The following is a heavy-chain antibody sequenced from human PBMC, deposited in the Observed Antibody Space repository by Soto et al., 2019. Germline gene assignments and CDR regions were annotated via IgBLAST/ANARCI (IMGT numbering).Heavy chain of an antibody. J-gene: IGHJ4*02. CDR1: GYTFTSYG. V-gene: IGHV1-3*01. Sequence: ASVKVSCKASGYTFTSYGINWVRQAPGRGLEWMGWIDPGNGNTKYSQQFQGRVIIDRDASASTAYMELSSLRSEDTAVYYCARGGYFDSSNYLAYWGLGTLVTVSS. CDR3: ARGGYFDSSNYLAY. D-gene: IGHD3-22*01. CDR2: IDPGNGNT.